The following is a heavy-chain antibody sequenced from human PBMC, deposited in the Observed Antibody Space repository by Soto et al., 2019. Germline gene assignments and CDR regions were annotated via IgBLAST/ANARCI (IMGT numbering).Heavy chain of an antibody. J-gene: IGHJ5*02. CDR2: IIPIFGTA. D-gene: IGHD2-2*01. V-gene: IGHV1-69*13. CDR1: GGTFSSYA. CDR3: ASHRPARRYCSSTSCYLRWFDP. Sequence: GASVKVSCKASGGTFSSYAISWARQAPGQGLEWMGGIIPIFGTANYAQKFQGRVTITADESTSTAYMELSSLRPEDTAVYYCASHRPARRYCSSTSCYLRWFDPWGQGTLVTVSS.